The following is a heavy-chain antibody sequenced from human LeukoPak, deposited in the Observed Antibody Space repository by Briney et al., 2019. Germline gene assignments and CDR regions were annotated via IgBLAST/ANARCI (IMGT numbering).Heavy chain of an antibody. CDR3: ARDGGGYYWGYYFDY. D-gene: IGHD3-3*01. V-gene: IGHV3-30*04. Sequence: GGSLRLSCAATGFTFSSYEMNWVRQAPGKGLEWVAVISYDGSNKYYADSVKGRFTISRDNSKNTLYLQMNSLRAEDTAVYYCARDGGGYYWGYYFDYWGQGTLVTVSS. CDR2: ISYDGSNK. J-gene: IGHJ4*02. CDR1: GFTFSSYE.